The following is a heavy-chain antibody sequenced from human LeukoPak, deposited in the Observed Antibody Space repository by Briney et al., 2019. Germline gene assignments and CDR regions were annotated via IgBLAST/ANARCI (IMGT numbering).Heavy chain of an antibody. D-gene: IGHD2-8*01. CDR2: IYYSGST. J-gene: IGHJ6*02. CDR1: GGSISSTTYY. V-gene: IGHV4-39*01. Sequence: SETLSLTCTVSGGSISSTTYYWGWIRQPPGKGLEWIGSIYYSGSTYYNPSLQSRVTISVDTSKNHFSLKLSSVTAADTAIYYCARHNAANYYYYGMDVWGQGTTVTVSS. CDR3: ARHNAANYYYYGMDV.